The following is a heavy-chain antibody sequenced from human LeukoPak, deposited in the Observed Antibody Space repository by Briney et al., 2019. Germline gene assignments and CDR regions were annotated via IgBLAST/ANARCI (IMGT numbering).Heavy chain of an antibody. V-gene: IGHV3-23*01. Sequence: GGSLRLSCAASGFTFSDYAMSWVRHSPGKGLEWVSVISGGGGTTYYADSVKGRFTISRDNAKNSLYLQMTSLRAEDTAVYYCARDRGSGSYYSQDWGQGTLVTVSS. CDR2: ISGGGGTT. D-gene: IGHD3-10*01. CDR3: ARDRGSGSYYSQD. CDR1: GFTFSDYA. J-gene: IGHJ4*02.